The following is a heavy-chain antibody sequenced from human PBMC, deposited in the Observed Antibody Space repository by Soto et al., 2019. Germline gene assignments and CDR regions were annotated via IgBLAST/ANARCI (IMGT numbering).Heavy chain of an antibody. CDR1: GGSISSYY. V-gene: IGHV4-59*01. D-gene: IGHD6-19*01. Sequence: QVQLQESGPGLVKPSETLSLTCTVSGGSISSYYWSGIRQPPGKGLEWIGYIYYSGSTNYNPSLKSRVTKSVDTSKNQFSLKLSSVTAADTAVYYCVRGWGWYGEGDYWGQGTRVTVSS. CDR2: IYYSGST. J-gene: IGHJ4*02. CDR3: VRGWGWYGEGDY.